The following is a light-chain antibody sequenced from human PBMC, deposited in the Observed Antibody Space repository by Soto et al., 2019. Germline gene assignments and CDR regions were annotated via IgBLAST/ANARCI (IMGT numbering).Light chain of an antibody. CDR2: GAS. CDR1: QSVRTN. Sequence: EIVMTQSPATLSVSPGERATLSCRASQSVRTNLAWYQQKPGQAPRLLIYGASTRATGMPARFSGSGSGTEFPPTISSLQSEDFAVYFCQQYNDWPPVYTFGQGTKLEIK. J-gene: IGKJ2*01. V-gene: IGKV3-15*01. CDR3: QQYNDWPPVYT.